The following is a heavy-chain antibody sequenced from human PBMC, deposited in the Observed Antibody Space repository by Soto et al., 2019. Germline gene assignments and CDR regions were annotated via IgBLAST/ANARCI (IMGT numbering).Heavy chain of an antibody. D-gene: IGHD3-10*01. J-gene: IGHJ4*02. Sequence: PSETLSLTCTVSGGSISSYYWSWIRQPPGKGLEWIGYIYYSGSTNYNPSLKSRVTISVDTSKNQFSLKLSSVTAADTAVYYCARAVQTYYYGSGSPGYFDYWGQGTLVTV. CDR2: IYYSGST. CDR1: GGSISSYY. V-gene: IGHV4-59*01. CDR3: ARAVQTYYYGSGSPGYFDY.